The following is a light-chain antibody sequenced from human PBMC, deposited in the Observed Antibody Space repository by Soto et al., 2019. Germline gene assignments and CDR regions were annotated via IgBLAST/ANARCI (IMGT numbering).Light chain of an antibody. CDR1: QSISAY. V-gene: IGKV1-39*01. Sequence: DIQMTQSPSSMSASVGDIVTITCRASQSISAYLNWYQQKPGKAPKLLIYAASSLQSGVPSRFSGSGSGTDFTLTISSLQPEDFATYYCQESYSTPSVTFGPGTKVDIK. J-gene: IGKJ3*01. CDR3: QESYSTPSVT. CDR2: AAS.